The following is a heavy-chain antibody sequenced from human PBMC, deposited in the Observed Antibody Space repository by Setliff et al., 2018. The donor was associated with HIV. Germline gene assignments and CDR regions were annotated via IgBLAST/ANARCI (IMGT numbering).Heavy chain of an antibody. D-gene: IGHD3-3*01. CDR2: IYYTGSS. Sequence: ETLSLTCPVSGGSISSSSYYWGWIRQPPGKGLEWIGYIYYTGSSNYNPSLKSRVSISLDTSKKQVSLKLNSVTAADTAVYYCARGLSIFGVATPGFYSFMDVWGKGTTVTVSS. CDR3: ARGLSIFGVATPGFYSFMDV. J-gene: IGHJ6*03. CDR1: GGSISSSSYY. V-gene: IGHV4-61*05.